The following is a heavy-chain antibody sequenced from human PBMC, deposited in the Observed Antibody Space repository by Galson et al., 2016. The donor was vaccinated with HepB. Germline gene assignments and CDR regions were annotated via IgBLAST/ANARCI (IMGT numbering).Heavy chain of an antibody. CDR3: ARGKYGSGWMVDY. V-gene: IGHV3-33*03. CDR2: IWFDGGKK. D-gene: IGHD6-19*01. Sequence: SLRLSCAASGFNFSASGMHWVRQAPGKGLEWVAIIWFDGGKKYYADSVKGRFTISRDDAKNSLSLQLSSLRVDDTAVYYCARGKYGSGWMVDYWGQGTQVTVSS. J-gene: IGHJ4*02. CDR1: GFNFSASG.